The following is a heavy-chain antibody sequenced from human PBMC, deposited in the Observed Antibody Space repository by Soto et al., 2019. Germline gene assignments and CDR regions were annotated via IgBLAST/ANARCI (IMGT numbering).Heavy chain of an antibody. V-gene: IGHV1-2*02. Sequence: ASVKVSCKASGYTFTDSFIHWVRQAPGQGLEWMGWINPNNGRTTLAPKFQGRVTLIRDTSINTAYMDLSRLRSDDTAVYYCAREDADRGSFDFWGQGTLVTVSS. CDR2: INPNNGRT. J-gene: IGHJ4*02. CDR3: AREDADRGSFDF. CDR1: GYTFTDSF.